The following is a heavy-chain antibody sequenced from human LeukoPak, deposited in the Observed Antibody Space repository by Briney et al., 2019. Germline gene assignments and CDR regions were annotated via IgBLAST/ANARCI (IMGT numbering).Heavy chain of an antibody. Sequence: SETLSLTCAVYGGSFSAYCWNWIRQPPGKGLEWIGEINHSGSTNYNLSLKSRVTISIDTSKNQFSLKLSSVTAADTAVYYCASPLTTVTTRGPPGYWGQGTLVTVSS. J-gene: IGHJ4*02. CDR1: GGSFSAYC. CDR3: ASPLTTVTTRGPPGY. D-gene: IGHD4-17*01. V-gene: IGHV4-34*01. CDR2: INHSGST.